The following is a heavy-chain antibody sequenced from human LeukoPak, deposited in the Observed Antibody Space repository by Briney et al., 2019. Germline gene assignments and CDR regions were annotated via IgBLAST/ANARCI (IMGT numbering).Heavy chain of an antibody. J-gene: IGHJ3*02. Sequence: GASVQSSSKASGYTSTSYAMNWLRHAPGQRLEGMGWINAGNGNTKYSQKFQGRVTTTRDTSASTAYMELSSLRSEDTAVYYCARGSADILTGNAFDIWGQGTMVTVSS. CDR3: ARGSADILTGNAFDI. CDR2: INAGNGNT. D-gene: IGHD3-9*01. CDR1: GYTSTSYA. V-gene: IGHV1-3*01.